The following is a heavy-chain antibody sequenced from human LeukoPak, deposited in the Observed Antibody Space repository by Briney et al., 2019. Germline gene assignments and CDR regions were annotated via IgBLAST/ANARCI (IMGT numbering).Heavy chain of an antibody. CDR2: ISFRSSYI. V-gene: IGHV3-21*01. CDR3: ARGSDSTWYEAITCAFDS. D-gene: IGHD6-13*01. J-gene: IGHJ4*02. CDR1: GFTFSSYG. Sequence: GGSLRLSCAASGFTFSSYGMSRVRQAPGKGLEWVSSISFRSSYIYYSDSVKGRFTISRDNAKNSLYLQMNSLRAEDTAVYYCARGSDSTWYEAITCAFDSCGQGTLVTVSS.